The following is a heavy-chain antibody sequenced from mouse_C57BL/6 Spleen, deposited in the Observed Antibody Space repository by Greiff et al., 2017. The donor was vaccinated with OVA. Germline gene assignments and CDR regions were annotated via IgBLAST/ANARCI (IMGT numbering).Heavy chain of an antibody. Sequence: QVQLQQSGAELAKPGASVKLSCKASGYTFTSSWMHWVKQRPGQGLEWIGYINPSSGYTKYKQKFKDKATVTADKSSSTAYMQLSSLTYEDSAVDYCAREGELGRTWFAYWGQGTLVTVSA. CDR1: GYTFTSSW. V-gene: IGHV1-7*01. CDR2: INPSSGYT. CDR3: AREGELGRTWFAY. D-gene: IGHD4-1*01. J-gene: IGHJ3*01.